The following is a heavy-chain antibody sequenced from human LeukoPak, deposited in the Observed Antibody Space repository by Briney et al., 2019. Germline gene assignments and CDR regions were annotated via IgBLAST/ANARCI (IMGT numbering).Heavy chain of an antibody. V-gene: IGHV3-74*01. CDR3: ATTKEYCGGDCRFDY. J-gene: IGHJ4*02. CDR2: INNDGRST. CDR1: GFTFSSYW. D-gene: IGHD2-21*02. Sequence: GGSLRLSCAASGFTFSSYWMHWVRQAPGKGLVWVSHINNDGRSTNYADSVKGRFTISRDNAKNTLYLQMNSLRAEDTAVYYCATTKEYCGGDCRFDYWGQGTLVTVSS.